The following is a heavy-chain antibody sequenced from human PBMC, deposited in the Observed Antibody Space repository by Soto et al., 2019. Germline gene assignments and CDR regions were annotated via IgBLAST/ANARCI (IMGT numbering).Heavy chain of an antibody. D-gene: IGHD2-15*01. CDR1: GFTFRSYG. Sequence: QVQLVESGGGVVQPGRSLRLSCAASGFTFRSYGMHWVRQAPGTGLEWVAVISYDGNNKKHADSVKGRVTVSKDNSKNTLYLQMHSLRAEDTAVYYCATEGYCTGGSCYSLGYWGQGTLVTVSS. V-gene: IGHV3-30*03. J-gene: IGHJ4*02. CDR2: ISYDGNNK. CDR3: ATEGYCTGGSCYSLGY.